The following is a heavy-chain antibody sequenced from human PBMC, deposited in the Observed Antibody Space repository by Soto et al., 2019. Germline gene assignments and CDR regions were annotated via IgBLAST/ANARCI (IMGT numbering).Heavy chain of an antibody. CDR1: GFTFSIYA. J-gene: IGHJ4*02. V-gene: IGHV3-23*01. Sequence: LRXSCAASGFTFSIYAITWVRQSPGKGLEWVSSISRTGDNTYYADSVKGRFTISRDNSKNTLYLQMNSLRAEDTAIYYCAKDQSNSNPLYYFDFWGPGTLVTVSS. CDR2: ISRTGDNT. CDR3: AKDQSNSNPLYYFDF. D-gene: IGHD3-22*01.